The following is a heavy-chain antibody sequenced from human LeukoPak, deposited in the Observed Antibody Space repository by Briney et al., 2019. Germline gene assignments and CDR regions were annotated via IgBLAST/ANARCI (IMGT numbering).Heavy chain of an antibody. CDR3: ARLIVGSSSTGWFDP. D-gene: IGHD6-6*01. CDR1: GYTFTSYW. J-gene: IGHJ5*02. CDR2: IYPGDSDT. Sequence: GESLQISCQSSGYTFTSYWIGWVRQMPGKGLQWMGIIYPGDSDTTYSPSFQGQVTISADKSISTAYLQWSSLKASDTAIYYCARLIVGSSSTGWFDPWGQGTLVTVSS. V-gene: IGHV5-51*01.